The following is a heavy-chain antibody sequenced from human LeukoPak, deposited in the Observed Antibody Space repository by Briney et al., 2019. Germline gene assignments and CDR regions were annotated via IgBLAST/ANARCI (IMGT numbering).Heavy chain of an antibody. CDR2: ISSSSSYI. D-gene: IGHD4-17*01. J-gene: IGHJ3*02. CDR3: ARHGVTTVTWVRAFDI. V-gene: IGHV3-21*04. Sequence: PGGSLRLSCVASGFTFSNYDMNWGRQAPGKGLEWVSFISSSSSYIYYADSVKGRFTISRDNAKNSLYLQMNSLRAEDTALYYCARHGVTTVTWVRAFDIWGQGTMVTVSS. CDR1: GFTFSNYD.